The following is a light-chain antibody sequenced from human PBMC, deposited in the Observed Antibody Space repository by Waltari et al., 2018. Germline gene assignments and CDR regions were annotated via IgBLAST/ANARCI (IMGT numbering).Light chain of an antibody. CDR2: AAS. CDR3: QQSYSQTRT. V-gene: IGKV1-39*01. J-gene: IGKJ1*01. Sequence: DIQMTQSPFSLSASVGDRVTITCRASQSISSYLNWYQQKPGKAPKLLIYAASSLQSGIPSRFRGRGSGRDFTLSISSLQPEDVATYCCQQSYSQTRTFGQGTKVEIK. CDR1: QSISSY.